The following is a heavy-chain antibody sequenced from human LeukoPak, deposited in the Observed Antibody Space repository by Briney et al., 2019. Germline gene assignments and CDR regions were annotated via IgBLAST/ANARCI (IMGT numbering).Heavy chain of an antibody. CDR2: IRGDSAFS. CDR1: GFTFEDYA. V-gene: IGHV3-43*02. Sequence: GGSLRLSCAASGFTFEDYAMHWVRQTPGKGLEWVSLIRGDSAFSNYADSVKGRFTISRDNSKNSLYLQMNRLTTEDTALYYCAKADINSWFFIDYWGQGTLVTVSS. J-gene: IGHJ4*02. D-gene: IGHD6-13*01. CDR3: AKADINSWFFIDY.